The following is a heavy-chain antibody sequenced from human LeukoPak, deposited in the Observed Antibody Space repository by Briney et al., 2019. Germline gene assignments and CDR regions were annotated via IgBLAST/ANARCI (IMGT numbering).Heavy chain of an antibody. CDR1: GLTVSSDY. V-gene: IGHV3-53*01. Sequence: GRSLRLSCAASGLTVSSDYMTWVSQAPGKGLEWVSLICNNGNTYYADSVRGRFTISRDNSKNTLYLQMNSLRAEDTAMYYCTRGIGRSWSLDNWGQGTLVTVSS. D-gene: IGHD3-10*01. CDR2: ICNNGNT. CDR3: TRGIGRSWSLDN. J-gene: IGHJ4*02.